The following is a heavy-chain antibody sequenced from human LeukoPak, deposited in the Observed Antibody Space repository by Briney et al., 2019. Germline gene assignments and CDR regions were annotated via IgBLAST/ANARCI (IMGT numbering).Heavy chain of an antibody. Sequence: ASVKVSCKASGYIFTSYSMHWVRRAPGQGLEWMGIINPSGGTTNYAQKFQGRVTMTRDTSISTAYMELNRLRSDDTAVYYCARGAWSGSSIFDYWGQGTLVTVSS. CDR2: INPSGGTT. V-gene: IGHV1-46*01. CDR3: ARGAWSGSSIFDY. CDR1: GYIFTSYS. D-gene: IGHD3-10*01. J-gene: IGHJ4*02.